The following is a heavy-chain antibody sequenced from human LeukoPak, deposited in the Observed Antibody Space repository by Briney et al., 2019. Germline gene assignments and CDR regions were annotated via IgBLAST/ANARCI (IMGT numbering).Heavy chain of an antibody. Sequence: GGSLRLSCAASRFTFSSYAMHWVRQAPGKGLEYVSTISTYGDSTYYANSVKGRFTISRDNSKNTLYLQMGSLRAEDMAVYYCARPAVPGTLHDAFDIWGQGTMVTVSS. CDR1: RFTFSSYA. D-gene: IGHD6-19*01. CDR3: ARPAVPGTLHDAFDI. V-gene: IGHV3-64*01. J-gene: IGHJ3*02. CDR2: ISTYGDST.